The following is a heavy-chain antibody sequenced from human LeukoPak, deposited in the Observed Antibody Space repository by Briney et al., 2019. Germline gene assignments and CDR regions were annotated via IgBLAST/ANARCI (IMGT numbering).Heavy chain of an antibody. CDR3: ATITMVRPFDY. CDR1: GFTFSSYS. CDR2: ISSSSSYI. D-gene: IGHD3-10*01. J-gene: IGHJ4*02. Sequence: GGSLRLSCAASGFTFSSYSMNWVRQAPGKGLEWVSSISSSSSYIYYADSVKGRSTISRDNAKNSLYLRMNSLRAEDTAVYYCATITMVRPFDYWGQGTLVTVSS. V-gene: IGHV3-21*01.